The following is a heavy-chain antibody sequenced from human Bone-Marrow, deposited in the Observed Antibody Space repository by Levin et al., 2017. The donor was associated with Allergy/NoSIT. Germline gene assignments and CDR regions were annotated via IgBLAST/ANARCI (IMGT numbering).Heavy chain of an antibody. CDR3: ARDPLDYGTNSGNY. V-gene: IGHV4-4*02. CDR1: GGSISSSTW. J-gene: IGHJ4*02. D-gene: IGHD4-17*01. Sequence: SETLSLTCTVSGGSISSSTWWSWVRQPPGKGLDWMGEFYNGGEPTNNPSLRSRVTMSVDKSQNQFSLNLNSVTAADTAVYYCARDPLDYGTNSGNYWGQGTLVTVSS. CDR2: FYNGGEP.